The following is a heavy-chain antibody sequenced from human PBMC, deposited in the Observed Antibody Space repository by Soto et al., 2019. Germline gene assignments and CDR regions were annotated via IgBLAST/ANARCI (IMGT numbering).Heavy chain of an antibody. Sequence: EVLLLESGGGLVQPGGSLRLSCAASGFTFTDYALSWVRQAPGKGLEWVATISGIGGSTYLADSVKGRLSISRDNSKTTVSLLMNSLRAEDTAVYFCARGSSGYICSWYYFDYWGRGTLVTVSS. J-gene: IGHJ4*02. D-gene: IGHD6-13*01. CDR2: ISGIGGST. V-gene: IGHV3-23*01. CDR3: ARGSSGYICSWYYFDY. CDR1: GFTFTDYA.